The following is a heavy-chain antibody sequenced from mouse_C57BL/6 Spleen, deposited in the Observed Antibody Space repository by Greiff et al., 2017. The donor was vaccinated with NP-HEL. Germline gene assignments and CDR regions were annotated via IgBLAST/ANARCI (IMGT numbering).Heavy chain of an antibody. CDR3: ARDYGNFYAMDY. J-gene: IGHJ4*01. CDR2: ISYDGSN. V-gene: IGHV3-6*01. D-gene: IGHD2-1*01. Sequence: VQLTESGPGLVKPSQSLSLTCSVTGYSITSGYYWNWIRQFPGNKLEWMGYISYDGSNNYNPSLKNRISITRDTSKNQFFLKLNSVTTEDTATYYCARDYGNFYAMDYWGQGTSVTVSS. CDR1: GYSITSGYY.